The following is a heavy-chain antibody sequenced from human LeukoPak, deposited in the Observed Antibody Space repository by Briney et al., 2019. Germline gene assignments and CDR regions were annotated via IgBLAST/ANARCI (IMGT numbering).Heavy chain of an antibody. Sequence: GGSLRLSCAASGFTFSSYWMSWVRQAPGKGLEWVANIKQDGSEKYYVDSVKGRFTISRDNAKNSLYLQMNSLRAEDTAVYYCARGKFSSRSDSGAYYTTLYFHYWGQGTLVTVSS. CDR1: GFTFSSYW. CDR2: IKQDGSEK. V-gene: IGHV3-7*04. D-gene: IGHD3-22*01. J-gene: IGHJ4*02. CDR3: ARGKFSSRSDSGAYYTTLYFHY.